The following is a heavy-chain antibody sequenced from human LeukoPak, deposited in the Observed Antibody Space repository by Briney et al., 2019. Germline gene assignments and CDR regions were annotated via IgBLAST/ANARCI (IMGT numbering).Heavy chain of an antibody. CDR2: IIPILGIA. Sequence: GASVKVSCKGSGGTFISYAISWVRQAPGQGREWMGRIIPILGIANYAQKFQGRVTITADKSTSTAYMELSSLRSEDTAVYYCARKGLDSSGERYYYYYGMDVWGQGTTVTVSS. V-gene: IGHV1-69*04. J-gene: IGHJ6*02. D-gene: IGHD6-19*01. CDR3: ARKGLDSSGERYYYYYGMDV. CDR1: GGTFISYA.